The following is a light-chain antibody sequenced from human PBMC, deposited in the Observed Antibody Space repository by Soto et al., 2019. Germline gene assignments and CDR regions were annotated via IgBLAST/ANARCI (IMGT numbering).Light chain of an antibody. CDR2: GAS. CDR3: QQYGGSPFT. CDR1: QSIFNNY. Sequence: EIVLTQSPGTLSLSPRERATLSCRASQSIFNNYLAWYQQNPGQAPRLLVYGASFRATGIPDRFSGSGSGTDFTLTISRLEPEDFAVYYCQQYGGSPFTFGPGTRLEIK. J-gene: IGKJ2*01. V-gene: IGKV3-20*01.